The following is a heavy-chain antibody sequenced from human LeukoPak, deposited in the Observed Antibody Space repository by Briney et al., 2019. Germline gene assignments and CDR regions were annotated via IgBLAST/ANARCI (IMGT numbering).Heavy chain of an antibody. V-gene: IGHV4-34*01. Sequence: KPSETLSLTCAVYGGSFSGYYWSWIRQPPGKGLEWIGEINHSGSTNYNPSLKSRVTISVDTSKNQFSLKLSSVTAADTAVYYCARGFGYYDSSGSQPHWYFDLRGRGTLVTVSS. CDR2: INHSGST. CDR1: GGSFSGYY. D-gene: IGHD3-22*01. CDR3: ARGFGYYDSSGSQPHWYFDL. J-gene: IGHJ2*01.